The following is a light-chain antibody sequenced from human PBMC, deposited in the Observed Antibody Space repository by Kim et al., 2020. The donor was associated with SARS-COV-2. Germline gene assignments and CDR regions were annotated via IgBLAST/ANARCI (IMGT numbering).Light chain of an antibody. V-gene: IGKV1-6*01. CDR2: ATS. Sequence: AIQMTQSPSSLSASVGDRVTITCRASQGIRNYLGWYQQKPGKAPNLLIYATSTLQSGVPSRFSGSGSGTDFTLTISSLQPEDVATYYCLQDYEYTRTFGGGTKVDIK. CDR3: LQDYEYTRT. CDR1: QGIRNY. J-gene: IGKJ4*01.